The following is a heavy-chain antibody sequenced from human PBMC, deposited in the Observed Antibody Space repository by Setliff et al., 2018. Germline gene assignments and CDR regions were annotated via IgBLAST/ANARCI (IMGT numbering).Heavy chain of an antibody. Sequence: PSETLSLTCSVSGDSISSGNFYWTWIRQPAGKGLEWIGHIYTGGATDYNLSLKSRVTISLDSSKNQFSLRLSSVTAADAAVYFCARESATIGEFPLYYFDKWGQGIPVTVSS. V-gene: IGHV4-61*09. J-gene: IGHJ4*02. D-gene: IGHD3-10*01. CDR2: IYTGGAT. CDR3: ARESATIGEFPLYYFDK. CDR1: GDSISSGNFY.